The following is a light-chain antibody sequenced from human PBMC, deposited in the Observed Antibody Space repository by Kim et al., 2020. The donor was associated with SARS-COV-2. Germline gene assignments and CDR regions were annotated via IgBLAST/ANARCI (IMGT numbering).Light chain of an antibody. V-gene: IGLV4-69*02. CDR3: QTWGPGIRV. CDR1: SGHSNYA. Sequence: QLVLTQSPSASASLGASVKLTCTLSSGHSNYAIAWHQQLPEKGPRYLMKLNSDGSHTEGDGVPDRFSGSSSGTERYLTISNLQSEDEADYYCQTWGPGIRVFGGGTQLT. CDR2: LNSDGSH. J-gene: IGLJ3*02.